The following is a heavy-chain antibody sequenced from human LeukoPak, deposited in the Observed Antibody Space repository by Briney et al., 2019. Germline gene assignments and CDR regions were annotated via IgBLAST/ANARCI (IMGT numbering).Heavy chain of an antibody. CDR3: ARGPRYSSSWTSKRSYYYYYMDV. CDR1: GGSISSYY. D-gene: IGHD6-13*01. V-gene: IGHV4-59*12. J-gene: IGHJ6*03. CDR2: IYYSGST. Sequence: SETLSLTCTVSGGSISSYYWSWIRQPPGKGLEWIGYIYYSGSTNYNPSLKSRVTISVDTSKNQFSLKLSSVTAADTAVYYCARGPRYSSSWTSKRSYYYYYMDVWGKGTTVTVSS.